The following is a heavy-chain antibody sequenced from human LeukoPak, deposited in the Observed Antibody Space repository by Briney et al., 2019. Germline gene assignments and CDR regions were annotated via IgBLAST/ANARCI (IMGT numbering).Heavy chain of an antibody. CDR2: IDYSGRT. J-gene: IGHJ1*01. V-gene: IGHV4-59*08. CDR1: GGSTNSYY. D-gene: IGHD2-2*01. Sequence: PSETLSLTCTVSGGSTNSYYWSWIRQPPGRGLEWIGYIDYSGRTNYNPSLKSRVTILVDSSKNHFSLKLSSVTAADTAVYYCARHSCSSSTTCSAYFQHWGQGTLVTVSS. CDR3: ARHSCSSSTTCSAYFQH.